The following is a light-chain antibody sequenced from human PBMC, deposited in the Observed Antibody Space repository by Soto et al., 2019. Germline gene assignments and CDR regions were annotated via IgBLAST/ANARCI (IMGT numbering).Light chain of an antibody. CDR2: AAP. V-gene: IGKV1-27*01. J-gene: IGKJ1*01. CDR1: QGISNY. CDR3: QKYHSTHRT. Sequence: DIQMTQSPSSLSASVGDRVTITCRASQGISNYLAWYQQKPGKVPKLLIYAAPTLQSGVPSRFSGSGSGTDFTHTISTLQPEDFATYYCQKYHSTHRTFGQGTQVEI.